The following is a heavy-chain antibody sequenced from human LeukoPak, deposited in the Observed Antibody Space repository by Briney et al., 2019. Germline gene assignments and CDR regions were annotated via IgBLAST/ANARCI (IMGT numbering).Heavy chain of an antibody. D-gene: IGHD3-10*01. CDR2: IIPIFGTA. J-gene: IGHJ3*02. CDR3: ARALGVFGENDAFDI. Sequence: EASVKVSCKASGGTFSSYAISWVRQAPGQGLEWMGGIIPIFGTANYAQKFQGRVTITADKSTSTAYMELSSLRSEDTAVYYCARALGVFGENDAFDIWGQGTMVTVSS. V-gene: IGHV1-69*06. CDR1: GGTFSSYA.